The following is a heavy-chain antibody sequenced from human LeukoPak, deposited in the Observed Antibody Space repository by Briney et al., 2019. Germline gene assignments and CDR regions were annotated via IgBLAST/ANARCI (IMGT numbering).Heavy chain of an antibody. V-gene: IGHV3-11*04. J-gene: IGHJ4*02. D-gene: IGHD3-9*01. Sequence: GGSLRLSSAASGFTFSDYYMSWIRQAPGKGLEWVSYISSSGSTIYYADSVKGRFTISRDNAKNSLYLQMNSLRAEDTAVYYCARRRYDILTGSVEVGDYWGQGTLVTVSS. CDR1: GFTFSDYY. CDR2: ISSSGSTI. CDR3: ARRRYDILTGSVEVGDY.